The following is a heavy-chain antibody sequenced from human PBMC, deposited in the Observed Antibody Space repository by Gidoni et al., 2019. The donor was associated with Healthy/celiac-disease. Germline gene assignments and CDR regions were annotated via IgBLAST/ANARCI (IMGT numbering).Heavy chain of an antibody. V-gene: IGHV3-21*01. J-gene: IGHJ6*02. CDR2: ISSSSSYI. CDR3: AREKIVVVPAAVWGVYYGMDV. Sequence: EVQLVESGGGLVKPGGSLRLSCAASGFTFSSYSMNWVRQAPGKGLEWVSSISSSSSYIYYADSVKGRFTISRDNAKNSLYLQMNSLRAEDTAVYYCAREKIVVVPAAVWGVYYGMDVWGQGTTVTVSS. D-gene: IGHD2-2*01. CDR1: GFTFSSYS.